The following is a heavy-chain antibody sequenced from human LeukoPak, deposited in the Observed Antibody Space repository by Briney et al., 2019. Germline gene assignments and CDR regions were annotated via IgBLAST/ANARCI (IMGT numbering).Heavy chain of an antibody. V-gene: IGHV3-30*04. CDR3: ARDRIAAGTYYYYGMDI. CDR1: GFTFSSYA. D-gene: IGHD6-13*01. J-gene: IGHJ6*02. Sequence: GSLRLSCAASGFTFSSYAMHWVRQAPGKGLEWVAVISYDGSNKYYADSVKGRFTISRDNSKNTLYLQMNSLRAEDTAVYYCARDRIAAGTYYYYGMDIWGQGTTVTVSS. CDR2: ISYDGSNK.